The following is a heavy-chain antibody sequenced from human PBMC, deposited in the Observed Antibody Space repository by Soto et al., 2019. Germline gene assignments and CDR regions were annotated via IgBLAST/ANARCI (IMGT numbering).Heavy chain of an antibody. CDR2: IVTYNGNT. J-gene: IGHJ5*02. CDR1: GYTFIDYG. V-gene: IGHV1-18*01. Sequence: QVQLVQSGTEVRKPGASVKVSCKASGYTFIDYGFSWVRQAPGQGLEWMGWIVTYNGNTQSAQKIQGRLTMTTDTSTRRAYMELTNLRSDDTAVYYCARGPQSTGWRGKWFDPWVQGTLVTVSS. CDR3: ARGPQSTGWRGKWFDP. D-gene: IGHD6-19*01.